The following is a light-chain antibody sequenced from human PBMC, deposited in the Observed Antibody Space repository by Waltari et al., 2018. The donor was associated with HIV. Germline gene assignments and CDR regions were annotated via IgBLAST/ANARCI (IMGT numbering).Light chain of an antibody. V-gene: IGLV1-47*01. CDR3: ASWDDALSSWL. Sequence: QSGLSQPPSTSRPPGPRVVLSCSGSSSNVGKNYVSWFQHLPGAAPRLLIYRNARRPSGVPDRFTAAKSGTSASLVISGLRSDDEAEYFCASWDDALSSWLFGGGTKLTVL. J-gene: IGLJ6*01. CDR1: SSNVGKNY. CDR2: RNA.